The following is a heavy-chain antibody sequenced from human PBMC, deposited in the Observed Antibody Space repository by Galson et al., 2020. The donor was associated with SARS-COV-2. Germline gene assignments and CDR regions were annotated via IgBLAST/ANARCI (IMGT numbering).Heavy chain of an antibody. J-gene: IGHJ4*02. V-gene: IGHV2-5*02. D-gene: IGHD3-22*01. CDR3: AHTDNYYDSSGSRLFDY. Sequence: SGPTLVKPTQTLTLTCTFSGFSLSTSGVGVGWIRHPPGKPLEWLALIYWDDAKRSSPSLKSTLTITKDTSKNQVVLTMTNMDPVDTATYYCAHTDNYYDSSGSRLFDYWGQGTLVTVSS. CDR2: IYWDDAK. CDR1: GFSLSTSGVG.